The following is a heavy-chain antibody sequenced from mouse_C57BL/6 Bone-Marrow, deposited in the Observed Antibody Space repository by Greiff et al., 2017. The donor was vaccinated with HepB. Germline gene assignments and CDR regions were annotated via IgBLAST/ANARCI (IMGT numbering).Heavy chain of an antibody. CDR3: ARQLRPYAMDY. CDR2: INPYNGGT. J-gene: IGHJ4*01. V-gene: IGHV1-19*01. D-gene: IGHD3-2*02. Sequence: VQLQQSGPVLVKPGASVKMSCKASGYTFTDYYMNWVKQSHGKSLEWIGVINPYNGGTSYNQKFKGKATLTVDKSSSTAYMELNSLTSEDSAVYYCARQLRPYAMDYWGQGTSVTVSS. CDR1: GYTFTDYY.